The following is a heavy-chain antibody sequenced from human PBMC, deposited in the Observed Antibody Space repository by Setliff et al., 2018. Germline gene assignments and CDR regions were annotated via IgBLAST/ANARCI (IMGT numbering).Heavy chain of an antibody. CDR3: ARGRGYSYVGITYYFDY. D-gene: IGHD5-18*01. V-gene: IGHV4-39*07. Sequence: SETLSLTCTVSGGSISSSSYYWGWIRQPPGKGLEWIGSIYYSGSTYYNPSLKSRVTISVDTSKNQFSLKLSSVTAADTAVYYCARGRGYSYVGITYYFDYWGQGTLVPVSS. J-gene: IGHJ4*02. CDR1: GGSISSSSYY. CDR2: IYYSGST.